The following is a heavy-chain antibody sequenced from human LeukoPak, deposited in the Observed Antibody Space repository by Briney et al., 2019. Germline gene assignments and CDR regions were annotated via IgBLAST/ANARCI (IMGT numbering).Heavy chain of an antibody. Sequence: SQTPSLTCTVSDGSISSGAYYCTWVRQPPGKGLEWIGYIYHSGTTYYNPSLKSRVTISLDKSKNQFSLQLSSVTAADTAVYYCARVYCSTISCYVEYWGQGTLVTVSS. D-gene: IGHD2-2*01. J-gene: IGHJ4*02. V-gene: IGHV4-30-2*01. CDR3: ARVYCSTISCYVEY. CDR2: IYHSGTT. CDR1: DGSISSGAYY.